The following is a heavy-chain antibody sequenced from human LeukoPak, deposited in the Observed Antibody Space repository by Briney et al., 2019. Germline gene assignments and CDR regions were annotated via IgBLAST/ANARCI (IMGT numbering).Heavy chain of an antibody. D-gene: IGHD3-10*01. V-gene: IGHV4-59*08. Sequence: SETLSLTCTVSGGSISSYYWSWLRQPPGKGLEWIGYIYYSGSTNYNPSLKSRVTISVDTSKNQFSLNLSSVTAADTAVYYCARYYYGSGSYRRPFDYWGQGTLVTVSS. CDR1: GGSISSYY. CDR2: IYYSGST. CDR3: ARYYYGSGSYRRPFDY. J-gene: IGHJ4*02.